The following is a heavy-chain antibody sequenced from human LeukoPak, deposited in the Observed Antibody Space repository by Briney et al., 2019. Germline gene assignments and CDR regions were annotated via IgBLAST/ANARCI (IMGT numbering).Heavy chain of an antibody. CDR1: GFTFSSSW. D-gene: IGHD3-10*01. J-gene: IGHJ4*02. Sequence: GGSLRFSCATSGFTFSSSWMSWVRQAPGKGLECVANIKEDGREKYYVDSVKGRFTISRDNAKNSLYLQMSSLRAEDTAVYYCARGGRPDYWGQGTLVTVSS. V-gene: IGHV3-7*01. CDR2: IKEDGREK. CDR3: ARGGRPDY.